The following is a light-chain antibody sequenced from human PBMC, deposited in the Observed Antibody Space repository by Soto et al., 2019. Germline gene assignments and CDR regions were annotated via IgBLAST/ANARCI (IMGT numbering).Light chain of an antibody. V-gene: IGKV3-20*01. CDR3: QEYVSSPWA. CDR2: GAS. Sequence: EIVLAQSPGTLSLSPGESATLSCRASQSVSSSFLAWYQQKAGQAPRLLIYGASRRATGIPDRFSGSRSGTDFTLTISRLELEDFAVYYCQEYVSSPWAFGQGTKVEI. J-gene: IGKJ1*01. CDR1: QSVSSSF.